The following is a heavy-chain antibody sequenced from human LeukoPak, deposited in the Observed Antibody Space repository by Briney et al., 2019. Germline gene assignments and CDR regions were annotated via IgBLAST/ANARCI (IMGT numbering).Heavy chain of an antibody. CDR2: IIPIFGTA. Sequence: SVKVSCKASGYTFTGYYMHWVRQAPGQGLEWMGGIIPIFGTANYAQKFQGRVTITADESTSTAYMELSSLRSEDTAVYYCARVPYSSGWYPDYWGQGTLVTVSS. V-gene: IGHV1-69*13. J-gene: IGHJ4*02. CDR1: GYTFTGYY. CDR3: ARVPYSSGWYPDY. D-gene: IGHD6-19*01.